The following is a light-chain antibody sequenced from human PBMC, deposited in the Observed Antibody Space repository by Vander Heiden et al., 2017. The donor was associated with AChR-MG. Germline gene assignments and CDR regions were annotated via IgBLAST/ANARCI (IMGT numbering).Light chain of an antibody. CDR1: QTISSY. CDR3: QQSYSTPLT. V-gene: IGKV1-39*01. J-gene: IGKJ4*01. CDR2: AAS. Sequence: DIQMTQSPSSLSASVGDRVTITCRASQTISSYLNWYQQKLGKAPKLLIYAASSLQSGVPSRFSGSRSGTDFTLTISSLQPEDFAIYYCQQSYSTPLTFGGGTKVEIK.